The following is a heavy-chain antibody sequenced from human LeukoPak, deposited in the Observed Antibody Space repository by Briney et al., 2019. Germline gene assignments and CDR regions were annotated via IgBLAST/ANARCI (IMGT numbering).Heavy chain of an antibody. D-gene: IGHD5-12*01. CDR2: IRSKANSYAT. CDR3: TRHPSLGGYDQNYFDY. V-gene: IGHV3-73*01. Sequence: GGSLKLSCAASGFTSSGSAMHWVRQASGKGLEWVGRIRSKANSYATAYAASVKGRFTISRDDSKNTAYLQMNSLKTEDTAVYYCTRHPSLGGYDQNYFDYWGQGTLVTVSS. J-gene: IGHJ4*02. CDR1: GFTSSGSA.